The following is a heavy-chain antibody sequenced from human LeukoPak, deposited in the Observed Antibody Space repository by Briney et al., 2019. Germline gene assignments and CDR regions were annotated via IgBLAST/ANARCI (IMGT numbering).Heavy chain of an antibody. CDR3: ARATTYYNDNSGYLPSNFDY. D-gene: IGHD3-22*01. CDR1: GGSISSYY. J-gene: IGHJ4*02. V-gene: IGHV4-59*01. CDR2: IYYSGST. Sequence: SETLSLTCTVSGGSISSYYWSWIRQPPGKGLEWIGYIYYSGSTNYNPSLKSRVTISLDTSKNQFSLKLSSVTAADTAVYYCARATTYYNDNSGYLPSNFDYWGQGTLVTVSS.